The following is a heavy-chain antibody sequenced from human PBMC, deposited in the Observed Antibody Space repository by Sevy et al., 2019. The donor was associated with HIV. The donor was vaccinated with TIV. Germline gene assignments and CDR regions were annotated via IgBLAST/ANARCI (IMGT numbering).Heavy chain of an antibody. J-gene: IGHJ4*02. D-gene: IGHD6-13*01. CDR1: GGSISSSSYY. Sequence: SETLSLTCTVSGGSISSSSYYWGWIRQPPGKGLEWIGSIYYSGSTYYNPSLKSRVTISVDTSKNQFSLKLSSVTAADTAVYYCASLFRSLGYKFRIAGTNHPFNFDYWGQGTLVTVSS. CDR2: IYYSGST. CDR3: ASLFRSLGYKFRIAGTNHPFNFDY. V-gene: IGHV4-39*01.